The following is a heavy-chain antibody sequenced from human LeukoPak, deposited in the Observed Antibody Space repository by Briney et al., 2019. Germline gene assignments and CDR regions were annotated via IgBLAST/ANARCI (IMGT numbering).Heavy chain of an antibody. V-gene: IGHV4-59*01. D-gene: IGHD4-23*01. J-gene: IGHJ6*03. Sequence: SETLSLTCAVYGGSFSGYYWSWIRQPPGKGLEWIGYMHYSGSTNYNPSLKSRVTISIDTSKNQFSLKLTSVTAADTAVYYCARTPYGGSGRYYYYYMDVWGKGTTVTVSS. CDR2: MHYSGST. CDR1: GGSFSGYY. CDR3: ARTPYGGSGRYYYYYMDV.